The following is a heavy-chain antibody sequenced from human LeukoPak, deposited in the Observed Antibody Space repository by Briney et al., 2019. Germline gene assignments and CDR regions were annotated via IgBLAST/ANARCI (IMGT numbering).Heavy chain of an antibody. CDR3: ARGLRSDY. CDR2: MNPNSDRR. CDR1: GYIFSNYD. Sequence: ASVKVSCKASGYIFSNYDINWVRQAPGHGLAWMGWMNPNSDRRVYAQKFQGRVTMTRNSSINTAYMELTSLRSDDRAVYYCARGLRSDYWGQGTLVTVSS. J-gene: IGHJ4*02. V-gene: IGHV1-8*01. D-gene: IGHD3-16*02.